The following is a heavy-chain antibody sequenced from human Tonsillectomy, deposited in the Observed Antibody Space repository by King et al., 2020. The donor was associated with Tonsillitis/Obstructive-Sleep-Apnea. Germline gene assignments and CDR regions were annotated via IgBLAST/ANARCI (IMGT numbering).Heavy chain of an antibody. Sequence: VQLVESGGGVVQPGGSLRLSCAASGCTSGSHTLHWVRQAPGKGLEWVALISFDGRIEYYPDSVKGRFTISRDNSKNTLNLQMNILGAEDTAVYYCARDRSGWPPEYFDYWGQGTLVTVSS. V-gene: IGHV3-30*01. CDR3: ARDRSGWPPEYFDY. CDR2: ISFDGRIE. J-gene: IGHJ4*02. D-gene: IGHD6-19*01. CDR1: GCTSGSHT.